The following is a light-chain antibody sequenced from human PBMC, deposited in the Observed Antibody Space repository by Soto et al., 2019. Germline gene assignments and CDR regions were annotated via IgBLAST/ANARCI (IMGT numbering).Light chain of an antibody. CDR1: QRVVKN. J-gene: IGKJ3*01. Sequence: DIQMTQSPSSLSASVGDRVTITCRASQRVVKNLSWYQQKPGIAPNLLINAASTLQNGVPSSISGSGSGTEFTLTISSLQPEDFATDFCQQSYSAPFTFGPGTKVDIK. V-gene: IGKV1-39*01. CDR3: QQSYSAPFT. CDR2: AAS.